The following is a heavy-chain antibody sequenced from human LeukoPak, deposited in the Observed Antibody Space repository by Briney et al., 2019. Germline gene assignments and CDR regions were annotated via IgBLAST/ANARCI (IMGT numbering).Heavy chain of an antibody. Sequence: AGGSLRLSCAASGFYFSGAYMNWVSQAPGKGLEWVGLIKNKHEHQATDYAAPVRERFIITRDDSSSTLFLQMNSLKTEDTAVYYCVTDANRILGARGTGYWGQGILVTVSS. CDR1: GFYFSGAY. D-gene: IGHD1-26*01. CDR3: VTDANRILGARGTGY. J-gene: IGHJ4*02. V-gene: IGHV3-15*07. CDR2: IKNKHEHQAT.